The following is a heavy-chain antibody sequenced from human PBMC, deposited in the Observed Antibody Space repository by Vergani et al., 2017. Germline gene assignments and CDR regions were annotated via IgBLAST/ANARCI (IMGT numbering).Heavy chain of an antibody. J-gene: IGHJ4*02. Sequence: EVQLVQSGAEMKQPGESLKISCKGSRYTFTSYWIGWVRQMPGKGLEWMGIIYPADSDTRYSPSFHGQVTISADKSISTAYLQWSSLKASDTAMYYCAGGTYITGTTVDYWGQGTLVTVSS. CDR3: AGGTYITGTTVDY. D-gene: IGHD1-7*01. CDR2: IYPADSDT. V-gene: IGHV5-51*01. CDR1: RYTFTSYW.